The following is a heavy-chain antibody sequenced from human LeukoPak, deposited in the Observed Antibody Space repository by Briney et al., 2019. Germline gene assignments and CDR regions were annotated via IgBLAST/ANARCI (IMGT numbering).Heavy chain of an antibody. D-gene: IGHD6-19*01. CDR2: IYYSGST. V-gene: IGHV4-39*01. J-gene: IGHJ4*02. CDR3: ASLSKSAVAWDY. CDR1: GGSISSSSYY. Sequence: SETLSLTCTVSGGSISSSSYYWGWIRQPPGKGLEWIGSIYYSGSTYYNPSLKSRVTIYVDTSKNQFSLELSSVTAADTAVYHCASLSKSAVAWDYWGQGTLVTVSS.